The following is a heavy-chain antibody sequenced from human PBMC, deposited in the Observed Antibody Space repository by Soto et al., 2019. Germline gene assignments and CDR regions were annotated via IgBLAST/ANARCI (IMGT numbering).Heavy chain of an antibody. V-gene: IGHV1-69*02. J-gene: IGHJ4*02. CDR3: ARIGPAAGDFDY. CDR1: GGTFSSYT. CDR2: IIPILGIA. Sequence: QVQLVQSGAEVKKPGSSVMVSCKASGGTFSSYTISWVRQAPGQGLEWMGRIIPILGIANYAQKFQGRVTITADKSTSTAYMELSSLRSEDTAVYYCARIGPAAGDFDYWGQGTLVTVSS. D-gene: IGHD6-13*01.